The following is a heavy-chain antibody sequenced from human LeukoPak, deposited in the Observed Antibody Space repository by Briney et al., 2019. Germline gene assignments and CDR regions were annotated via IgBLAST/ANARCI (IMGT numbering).Heavy chain of an antibody. D-gene: IGHD5-12*01. CDR1: GYTFTSYY. CDR3: VTRWLPDY. V-gene: IGHV1-18*04. Sequence: ASVKVSCKASGYTFTSYYMHWVRQAPGQGLEWMGWISAYNGNTNYAQKLQGRVTMTTDTSTSTAYMELRSLRSDDTAVYYCVTRWLPDYWGQGTLVTVSS. J-gene: IGHJ4*02. CDR2: ISAYNGNT.